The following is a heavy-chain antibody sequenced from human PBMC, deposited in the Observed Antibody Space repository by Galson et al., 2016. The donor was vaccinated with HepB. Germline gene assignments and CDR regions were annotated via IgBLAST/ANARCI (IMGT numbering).Heavy chain of an antibody. CDR2: ISSSSTYT. V-gene: IGHV3-11*06. CDR1: GFTFSDYY. CDR3: ARGSGRLAPVDP. D-gene: IGHD1-1*01. Sequence: SLRLSCAASGFTFSDYYMNWIRQAPGKGLEWVSYISSSSTYTNYADSVKGRFTISRDNAKNSLYLQMNSMRAEDTAVYYCARGSGRLAPVDPWGQGTLVTVSS. J-gene: IGHJ5*02.